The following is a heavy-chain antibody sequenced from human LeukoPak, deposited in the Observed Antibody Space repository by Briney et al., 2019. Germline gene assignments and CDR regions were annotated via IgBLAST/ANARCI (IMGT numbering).Heavy chain of an antibody. V-gene: IGHV3-30-3*01. J-gene: IGHJ4*02. CDR2: ISYDGNNK. Sequence: PGGSLRLSCAVSGFTFSSYAMHWVRRAPGKGLEWVAIISYDGNNKYYADSVKGRFTISRDISKNTLYLQINSLRADDTAVYYCARDYLGLHYFDYWGQGTLVTVSS. D-gene: IGHD2/OR15-2a*01. CDR1: GFTFSSYA. CDR3: ARDYLGLHYFDY.